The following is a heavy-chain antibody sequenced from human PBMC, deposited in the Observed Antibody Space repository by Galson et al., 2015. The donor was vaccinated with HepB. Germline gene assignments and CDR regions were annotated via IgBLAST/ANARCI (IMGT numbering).Heavy chain of an antibody. V-gene: IGHV3-21*01. D-gene: IGHD2-15*01. Sequence: SLRLSCAASGFTFSSYSMNWVRQAPGKGLEWVSSISSSSSYIYYADSVKGRFTISRDNAKNSLYLQMNSLRAEDTAVYYCARARYCSGGSCRGQGGSLNWGQGTLVTVSS. CDR1: GFTFSSYS. CDR3: ARARYCSGGSCRGQGGSLN. J-gene: IGHJ4*02. CDR2: ISSSSSYI.